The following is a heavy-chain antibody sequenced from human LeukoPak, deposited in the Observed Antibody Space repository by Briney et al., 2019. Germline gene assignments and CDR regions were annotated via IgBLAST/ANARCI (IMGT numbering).Heavy chain of an antibody. CDR1: GFTVSNAW. Sequence: PGGSLRLSCAASGFTVSNAWMSWVRQAPGKGLEWVGRIKSKTDSETTDYAAPVKGRFTISRDDSKNTLYLQMSSLKTEDTAVYYCTTVYSDSGGFYFNYCDYWGQGTLVTVST. D-gene: IGHD3-22*01. V-gene: IGHV3-15*01. CDR2: IKSKTDSETT. CDR3: TTVYSDSGGFYFNYCDY. J-gene: IGHJ4*02.